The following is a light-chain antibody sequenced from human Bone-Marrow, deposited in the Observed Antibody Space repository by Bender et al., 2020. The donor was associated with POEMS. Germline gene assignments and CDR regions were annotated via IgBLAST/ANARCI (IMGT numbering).Light chain of an antibody. CDR3: QSYDGSLSGWV. Sequence: QYALTQPAAVSGSPGQSITIPCTGTSSDVMNYDLVSWYQHHPGRAPQLIIYEANKRPPGVSDRFSGSKSGNSAALTISALQAEDEADYYCQSYDGSLSGWVFGGGTKVTVL. CDR1: SSDVMNYDL. J-gene: IGLJ3*02. V-gene: IGLV2-23*01. CDR2: EAN.